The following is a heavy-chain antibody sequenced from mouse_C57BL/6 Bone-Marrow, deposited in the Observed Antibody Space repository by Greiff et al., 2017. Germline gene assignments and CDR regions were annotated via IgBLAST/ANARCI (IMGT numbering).Heavy chain of an antibody. D-gene: IGHD1-1*01. CDR3: VSGVLRYYFDY. CDR1: GYAFSSSW. Sequence: QVQLKESGPELVKPGASVKISCKASGYAFSSSWMNWVKQRPGKGLEWIGRIYPGDGDTNYNGKFKGKATLTADKSSSTAYMQLSSLTSEDSAVYFCVSGVLRYYFDYWGQGTTLTGSS. CDR2: IYPGDGDT. V-gene: IGHV1-82*01. J-gene: IGHJ2*01.